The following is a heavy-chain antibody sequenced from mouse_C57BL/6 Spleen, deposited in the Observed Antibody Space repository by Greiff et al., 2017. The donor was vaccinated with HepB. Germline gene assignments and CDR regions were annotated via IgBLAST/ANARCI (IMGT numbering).Heavy chain of an antibody. Sequence: VQLKQSGAELVRPGTSVKVSCKASGYAFTNYLIEWVKQRPGQGLEWIGVINPGSGGTNYNEKFKGKATLTADKSSSTAYMQLSSLTSEDSAVYFCASHYYGSSYFDYWGQGTTLTVSS. CDR1: GYAFTNYL. D-gene: IGHD1-1*01. V-gene: IGHV1-54*01. J-gene: IGHJ2*01. CDR3: ASHYYGSSYFDY. CDR2: INPGSGGT.